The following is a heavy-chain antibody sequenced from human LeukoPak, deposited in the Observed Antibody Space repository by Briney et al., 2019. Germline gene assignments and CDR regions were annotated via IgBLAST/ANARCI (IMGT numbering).Heavy chain of an antibody. Sequence: ASVKVSCKASGYTFTGYYIHWVRQAPGQGLEWMGWINPNSGGTDYAQKFQGRVTMTRDTSISTAYMDLSRLRSDDTAVYYCAKFVDTDMVTGFDYWGQGTLVTVSS. V-gene: IGHV1-2*02. CDR2: INPNSGGT. J-gene: IGHJ4*02. CDR1: GYTFTGYY. D-gene: IGHD5-18*01. CDR3: AKFVDTDMVTGFDY.